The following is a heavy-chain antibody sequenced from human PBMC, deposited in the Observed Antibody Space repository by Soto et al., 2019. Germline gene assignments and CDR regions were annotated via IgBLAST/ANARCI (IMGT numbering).Heavy chain of an antibody. CDR1: GYTFTSYA. V-gene: IGHV1-3*01. CDR3: AGSIFGVVIGPWFDP. J-gene: IGHJ5*02. CDR2: INAGNGNT. Sequence: GASVKVSCKASGYTFTSYAMHWVRQAPGQRLEWMGWINAGNGNTKYSQKFQGRVTITRDTSASTAYMELSSLRSEDTAVYYCAGSIFGVVIGPWFDPWGQGTLVTVSS. D-gene: IGHD3-3*01.